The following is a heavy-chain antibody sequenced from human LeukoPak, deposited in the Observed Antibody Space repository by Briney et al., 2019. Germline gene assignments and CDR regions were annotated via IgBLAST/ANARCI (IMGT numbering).Heavy chain of an antibody. CDR1: GFTFSNYA. CDR2: ITGSGSST. D-gene: IGHD7-27*01. J-gene: IGHJ4*02. CDR3: ARLTGDVYFDY. V-gene: IGHV3-23*01. Sequence: GGSLRLSCAASGFTFSNYAMNWVRQAPGKGLEWVSAITGSGSSTYYADSVKGRFTISRDNAKNSLYLQMNSLRAEDTAVYYCARLTGDVYFDYWGQGTLVTVSS.